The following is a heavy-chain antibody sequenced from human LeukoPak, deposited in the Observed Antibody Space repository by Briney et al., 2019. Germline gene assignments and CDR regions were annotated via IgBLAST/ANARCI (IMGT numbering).Heavy chain of an antibody. J-gene: IGHJ1*01. CDR2: ISSSSSYI. Sequence: GGSLRLSCAASGFTFSSYSMNWVRQAPGKGLEWVSSISSSSSYIYYADSVKGRFTISRDNAKNSLYLQMNSLRAEDTAVYYCAKIAVGQLLREAGIEYFQHWGQGTLVTVSS. V-gene: IGHV3-21*04. CDR1: GFTFSSYS. CDR3: AKIAVGQLLREAGIEYFQH. D-gene: IGHD2-2*01.